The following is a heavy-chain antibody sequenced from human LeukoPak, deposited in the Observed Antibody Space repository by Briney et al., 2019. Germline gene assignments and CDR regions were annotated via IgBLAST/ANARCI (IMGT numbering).Heavy chain of an antibody. Sequence: GGSLRLSCAASGFTFSSYSMNWVRQAPGKGLEWVSTISGGGSSTYYADSVKGRFTISRDNSKNTLYLHMNTLRADDTAVYYCAKESTVTPGNVNWFDPWGRGTLVTVSS. D-gene: IGHD4-17*01. CDR3: AKESTVTPGNVNWFDP. V-gene: IGHV3-23*01. J-gene: IGHJ5*02. CDR2: ISGGGSST. CDR1: GFTFSSYS.